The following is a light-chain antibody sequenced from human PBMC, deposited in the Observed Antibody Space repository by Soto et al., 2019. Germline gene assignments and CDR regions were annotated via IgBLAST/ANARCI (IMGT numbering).Light chain of an antibody. CDR1: SSDVGSYNL. CDR2: EGS. V-gene: IGLV2-23*01. CDR3: CSYTSSGTYV. J-gene: IGLJ1*01. Sequence: QSALTQPASVSGSPGQSITISCTGTSSDVGSYNLVSWYQQHPGKAPKLMIYEGSKRPSGVSNRFSGSKSGNTASLTISGLQAEDEADYYCCSYTSSGTYVFGTGTKVTVL.